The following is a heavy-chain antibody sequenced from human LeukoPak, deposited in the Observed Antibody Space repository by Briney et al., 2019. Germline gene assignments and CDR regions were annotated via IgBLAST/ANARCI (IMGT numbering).Heavy chain of an antibody. V-gene: IGHV3-23*01. CDR2: ISGSGGST. CDR3: ARASNRLQLNLPFDY. D-gene: IGHD5-24*01. CDR1: GFTFSSYA. J-gene: IGHJ4*02. Sequence: GGSLRPSCAASGFTFSSYAMSWVRQAPGKGLEWVSAISGSGGSTYYADSVKGRFTTSRDNSKNTLYLQMNSLRAEDTAVYYCARASNRLQLNLPFDYWGQGTLVTVSS.